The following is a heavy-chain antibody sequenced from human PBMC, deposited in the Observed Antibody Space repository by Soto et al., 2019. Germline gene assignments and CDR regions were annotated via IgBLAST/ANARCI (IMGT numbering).Heavy chain of an antibody. CDR1: GGSVSSGSYY. D-gene: IGHD3-22*01. Sequence: PSETLSLTCTVSGGSVSSGSYYWSWIRQPPGKGLECVGYIYYSGSTNYNPSLKSRVTISVDTSKNQFSLNLSSVTAADTAVYYCARPYHYDSSGYWGYWGQGTLVTVSS. CDR3: ARPYHYDSSGYWGY. CDR2: IYYSGST. V-gene: IGHV4-61*01. J-gene: IGHJ4*02.